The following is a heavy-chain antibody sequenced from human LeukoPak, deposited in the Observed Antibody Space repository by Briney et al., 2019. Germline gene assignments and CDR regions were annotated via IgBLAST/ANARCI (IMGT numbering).Heavy chain of an antibody. J-gene: IGHJ3*02. D-gene: IGHD5-24*01. Sequence: SGPTLVKPTQTLTLTCTFSGFSLSTTGVGVGWIRQPPGKALEWLALIYWNDDKRYSPSLKSRLTITKDTSKNQVVLTMTNMDPVDTATYYCARRREMATLVYAFDIWGQGTMVTVSS. CDR3: ARRREMATLVYAFDI. CDR2: IYWNDDK. V-gene: IGHV2-5*01. CDR1: GFSLSTTGVG.